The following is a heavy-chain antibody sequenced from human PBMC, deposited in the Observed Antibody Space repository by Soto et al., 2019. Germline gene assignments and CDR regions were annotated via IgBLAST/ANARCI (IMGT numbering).Heavy chain of an antibody. D-gene: IGHD3-22*01. J-gene: IGHJ4*02. V-gene: IGHV1-24*01. CDR1: GYTLTELS. CDR3: ARRVGGYYDSSGYYPFDY. Sequence: ASVKVSCKVSGYTLTELSMHWVRQAPGKGLEWMGGFDPEDGETIYAQKFQGRVTMTEDTSTDTAYMELSSLRSEDTAVYYCARRVGGYYDSSGYYPFDYWGQGTLVTVSS. CDR2: FDPEDGET.